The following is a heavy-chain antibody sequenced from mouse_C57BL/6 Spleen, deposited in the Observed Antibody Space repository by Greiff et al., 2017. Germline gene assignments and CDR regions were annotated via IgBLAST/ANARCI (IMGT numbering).Heavy chain of an antibody. Sequence: EVKVVESGEGLVKPGGSLKLSCAASGFTFSSYAMSWVRQTPEKRLEWVAYISSGGDYIYYADTVKGRFTISRDNARNTLYLQMSSLKSEDTAMYYCTRAAFYGSSRYFDYWGQGTTLTVSS. D-gene: IGHD1-1*01. CDR1: GFTFSSYA. J-gene: IGHJ2*01. V-gene: IGHV5-9-1*02. CDR2: ISSGGDYI. CDR3: TRAAFYGSSRYFDY.